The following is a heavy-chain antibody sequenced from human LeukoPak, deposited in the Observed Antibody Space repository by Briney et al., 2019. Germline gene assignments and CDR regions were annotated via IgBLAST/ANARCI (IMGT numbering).Heavy chain of an antibody. V-gene: IGHV3-30*02. J-gene: IGHJ4*02. D-gene: IGHD3-16*01. Sequence: PGGSLRLSCAASGFTFSSYGMHWDRQAPGKGLEWVAFIRYDGSNKYYADSVKGRFTISRDNSKNTLYLQMNSLRAEDTAVYYCAKDLRQEGGPFDYWGQGTLVTVSS. CDR3: AKDLRQEGGPFDY. CDR2: IRYDGSNK. CDR1: GFTFSSYG.